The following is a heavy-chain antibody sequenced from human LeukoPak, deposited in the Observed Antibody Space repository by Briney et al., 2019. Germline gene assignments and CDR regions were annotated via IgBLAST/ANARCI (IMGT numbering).Heavy chain of an antibody. CDR2: IYHSGST. CDR3: ASYHYYGSGSYSPIDY. CDR1: GGSISSGGYY. J-gene: IGHJ4*02. Sequence: PSETLSLTCTVSGGSISSGGYYWSWIRQPPGKGLEWIGYIYHSGSTYYNPSLKSRVTISVDRSKNQLSLKLSSVTAADTAVYYCASYHYYGSGSYSPIDYWGQGTLVTVSS. V-gene: IGHV4-30-2*01. D-gene: IGHD3-10*01.